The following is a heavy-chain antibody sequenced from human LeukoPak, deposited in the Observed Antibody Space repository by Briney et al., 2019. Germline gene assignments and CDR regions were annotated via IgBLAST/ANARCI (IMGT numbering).Heavy chain of an antibody. D-gene: IGHD6-19*01. V-gene: IGHV3-21*04. CDR3: AKDHSSGWVDY. CDR2: ISSSSSYI. J-gene: IGHJ4*02. CDR1: GFTFSSYG. Sequence: GGSLRLSCAASGFTFSSYGMNWVRQAPGKGLEWVSSISSSSSYIYYADSVKGRFTISRDNAKNSLYLQMNSLRAEDTALYYCAKDHSSGWVDYWGQGTLVTVSS.